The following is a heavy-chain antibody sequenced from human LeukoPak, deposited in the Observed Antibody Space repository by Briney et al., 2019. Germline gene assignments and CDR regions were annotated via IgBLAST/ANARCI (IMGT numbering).Heavy chain of an antibody. D-gene: IGHD3-3*01. J-gene: IGHJ4*02. CDR1: GFTLSSYW. Sequence: PGGSLRLSCAASGFTLSSYWMSWVRQAPGKGLEWVANINQDGNKRYYVDSVKGRFTISRDDAKNSLSLQMNSLKTEDTAVYYCTTVERILEWLVDYWGQGTLVTVSS. CDR2: INQDGNKR. V-gene: IGHV3-7*03. CDR3: TTVERILEWLVDY.